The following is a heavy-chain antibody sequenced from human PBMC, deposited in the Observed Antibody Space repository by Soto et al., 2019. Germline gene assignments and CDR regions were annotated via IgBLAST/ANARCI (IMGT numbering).Heavy chain of an antibody. D-gene: IGHD3-3*01. CDR3: ARGHYDFWSAPNYYYYMDV. V-gene: IGHV4-59*01. CDR2: IYYSGST. Sequence: SETLSLTCTVSGGSISSYYWSWIRQPPGKGLEWIGYIYYSGSTNYNPSLKSRVTISVDTSKNQFSLKLSSVTAADTAVYYCARGHYDFWSAPNYYYYMDVWGKGTTVTVSS. J-gene: IGHJ6*03. CDR1: GGSISSYY.